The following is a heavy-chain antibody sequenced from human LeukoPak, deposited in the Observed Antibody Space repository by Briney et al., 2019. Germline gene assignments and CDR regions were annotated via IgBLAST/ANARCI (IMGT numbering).Heavy chain of an antibody. CDR2: IYYSGIT. D-gene: IGHD2-2*01. J-gene: IGHJ4*02. CDR1: GGSISSSSHY. CDR3: HFKYCSSSTCFYYFDY. Sequence: SETLSLTCTVSGGSISSSSHYWGWIRQPPGKGLAWIGSIYYSGITYYNPSLRSRVTISVDTSKNQFSLKLSSVTATDTAVYYCHFKYCSSSTCFYYFDYWGQGTLVTVSS. V-gene: IGHV4-39*01.